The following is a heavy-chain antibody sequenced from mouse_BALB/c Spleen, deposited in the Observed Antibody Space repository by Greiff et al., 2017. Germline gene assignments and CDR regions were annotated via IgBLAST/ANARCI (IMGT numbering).Heavy chain of an antibody. J-gene: IGHJ1*01. V-gene: IGHV2-6-7*01. Sequence: QVQLKESGPGLVAPSQSLSITCTVSGFSLTGYGVNWVRQPPGKGLEWLGMIWGDGSTDYNSALKSRLSISKDNSKGQVFLKMNSLQTDETARYYCARDDGDDYDWYFDVWGAGTTVTVSS. CDR1: GFSLTGYG. CDR3: ARDDGDDYDWYFDV. CDR2: IWGDGST. D-gene: IGHD2-4*01.